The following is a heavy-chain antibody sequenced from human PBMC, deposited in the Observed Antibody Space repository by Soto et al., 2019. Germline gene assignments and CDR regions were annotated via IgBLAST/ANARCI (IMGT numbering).Heavy chain of an antibody. CDR1: GGSFSGYY. CDR2: INHSGST. CDR3: ARDPRRLVGRNYYYYGMDV. V-gene: IGHV4-34*01. D-gene: IGHD6-19*01. Sequence: SETLSLTCAVYGGSFSGYYWSWIRQPPGKGLEWIGEINHSGSTNYNPSLKSRVTISVDTSKNQFSLKLSSVTAADTAVYYCARDPRRLVGRNYYYYGMDVWGQGTTVTVSS. J-gene: IGHJ6*02.